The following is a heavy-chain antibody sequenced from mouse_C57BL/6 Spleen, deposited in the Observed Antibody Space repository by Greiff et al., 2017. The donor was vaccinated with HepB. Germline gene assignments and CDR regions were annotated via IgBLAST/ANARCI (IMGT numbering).Heavy chain of an antibody. Sequence: EVQLQQSGPVLVKPGASVKMSCKASGYTFTDYYMNWVKQSHGKSLEWIGVINPYNGGTSYNQKFKGKATLTVDKSSSTAYMELNSLTSEDSAVYYCANYYGSSYMAWFAYWGQGTLVTVSA. CDR3: ANYYGSSYMAWFAY. CDR2: INPYNGGT. CDR1: GYTFTDYY. V-gene: IGHV1-19*01. J-gene: IGHJ3*01. D-gene: IGHD1-1*01.